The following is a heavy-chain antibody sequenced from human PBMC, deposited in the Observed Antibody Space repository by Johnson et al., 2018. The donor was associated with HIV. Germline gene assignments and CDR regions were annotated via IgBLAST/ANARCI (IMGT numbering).Heavy chain of an antibody. J-gene: IGHJ3*02. CDR2: IWYDGRYK. CDR1: GSTFRSCG. CDR3: AKGCRWLLERTYAFDI. Sequence: QMQLVESGGGVVQPGRSLRLSCAASGSTFRSCGRHWVRQAPGKGLEWVADIWYDGRYKDYADSVTSRFTTSRDNPRDTVYLQMNSLRVEDTGVYYCAKGCRWLLERTYAFDIWGQGTMVTVSS. V-gene: IGHV3-33*06. D-gene: IGHD3-22*01.